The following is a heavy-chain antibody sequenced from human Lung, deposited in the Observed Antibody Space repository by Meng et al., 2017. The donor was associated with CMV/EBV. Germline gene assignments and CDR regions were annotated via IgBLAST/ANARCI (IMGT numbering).Heavy chain of an antibody. CDR2: ISSSSRTA. J-gene: IGHJ4*02. V-gene: IGHV3-48*01. CDR1: GFTFSSYS. D-gene: IGHD1-26*01. Sequence: ESLKISCAASGFTFSSYSMNWVRQAPGKGLEWLSYISSSSRTADYADSVKGRLTISRDNVNKSLYLQINSLRAEDTAVYYCARDYVGASGLDYWGQGTLVTVSS. CDR3: ARDYVGASGLDY.